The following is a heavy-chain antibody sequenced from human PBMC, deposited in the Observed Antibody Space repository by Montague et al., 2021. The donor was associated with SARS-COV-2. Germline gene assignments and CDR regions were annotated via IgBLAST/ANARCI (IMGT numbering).Heavy chain of an antibody. CDR2: IYYSGTT. D-gene: IGHD6-13*01. J-gene: IGHJ5*02. CDR1: GGSIRSSGYY. V-gene: IGHV4-31*03. Sequence: TLSLTCTVSGGSIRSSGYYWTWIRQHPGKGLESIGYIYYSGTTYYNPSLESRLSISVHTSKNQFSLKLSSVTAADTAVYYCAGIKAGRPFGWFDPWGQGTLVTVSS. CDR3: AGIKAGRPFGWFDP.